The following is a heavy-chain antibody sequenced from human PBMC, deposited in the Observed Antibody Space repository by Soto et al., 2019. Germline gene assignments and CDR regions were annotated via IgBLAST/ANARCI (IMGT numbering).Heavy chain of an antibody. Sequence: SETLSLTCAVSGGSIRSGGYSWSWIRQPPGKGLEWIGYIYHSGSTYYNPSLKSRVTISLDTSKNQFSLNLRSVTAADTAVYYCASMGYHYGSGSYPLDYWGQGTLVTVSS. D-gene: IGHD3-10*01. CDR2: IYHSGST. J-gene: IGHJ4*02. V-gene: IGHV4-30-2*01. CDR1: GGSIRSGGYS. CDR3: ASMGYHYGSGSYPLDY.